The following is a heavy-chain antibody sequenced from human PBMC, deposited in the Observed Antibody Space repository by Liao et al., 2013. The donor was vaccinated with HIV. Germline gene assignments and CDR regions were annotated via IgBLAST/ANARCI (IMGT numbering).Heavy chain of an antibody. CDR2: ISTSGNT. J-gene: IGHJ4*02. D-gene: IGHD7-27*01. CDR1: GGSFSGYY. V-gene: IGHV4-59*10. Sequence: QVQLQQWGAGLLKPSETLSLTCAVYGGSFSGYYWSWIRQPPGKGLEWIGRISTSGNTNYNPSLKSRVTMSVDTSKNQFSLKLNSVTDADTAVYYCARGTTDWGSVNYWGQGTLVTVSS. CDR3: ARGTTDWGSVNY.